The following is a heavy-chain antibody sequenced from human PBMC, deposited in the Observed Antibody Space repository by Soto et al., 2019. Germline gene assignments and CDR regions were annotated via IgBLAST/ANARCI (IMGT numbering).Heavy chain of an antibody. CDR1: GFNFSAYG. Sequence: QVQLVESGGGVVQPGRSLRLSCAASGFNFSAYGMHWDRQAPGTGLELVALLSFDASKKYYADSVKGRFTISRDTSRNTLYLQMNSLRVEDTAVYYCRVGVADWGQGTRVTVSS. V-gene: IGHV3-30*03. CDR2: LSFDASKK. D-gene: IGHD1-26*01. J-gene: IGHJ4*02. CDR3: RVGVAD.